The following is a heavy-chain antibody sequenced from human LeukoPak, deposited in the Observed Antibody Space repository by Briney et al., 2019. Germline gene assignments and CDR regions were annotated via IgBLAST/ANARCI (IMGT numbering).Heavy chain of an antibody. D-gene: IGHD1-26*01. CDR2: ISTYSGTT. Sequence: ASVKVSCKASGYTFSNSGISWVRQAPGQGLAWMGWISTYSGTTNYAHNLQGRLTMTTDTSTSTAYMELRNLKSDDTAVYYCARSGGYYFYMDVWGKGTTVTVSS. CDR1: GYTFSNSG. CDR3: ARSGGYYFYMDV. J-gene: IGHJ6*03. V-gene: IGHV1-18*01.